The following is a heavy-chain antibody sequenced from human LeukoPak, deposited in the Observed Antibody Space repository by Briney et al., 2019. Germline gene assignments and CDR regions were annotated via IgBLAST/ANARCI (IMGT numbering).Heavy chain of an antibody. Sequence: GGSLRLSCTASGFTFSSHWMTWVRQPPGKGLEWVANIKEDGSVKYYVESVKGRFTISRDNTKNAVYLQMNSLRVDDTAVYFCARDSTWLLDYWGQRTLITVSS. CDR3: ARDSTWLLDY. J-gene: IGHJ4*02. D-gene: IGHD6-19*01. CDR2: IKEDGSVK. CDR1: GFTFSSHW. V-gene: IGHV3-7*03.